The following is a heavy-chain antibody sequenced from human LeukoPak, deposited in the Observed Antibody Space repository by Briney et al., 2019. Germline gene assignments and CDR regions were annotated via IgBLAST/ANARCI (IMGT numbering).Heavy chain of an antibody. V-gene: IGHV3-23*01. J-gene: IGHJ3*02. CDR3: AKDEVFGGNSRGAFDI. CDR1: GYIFTHYA. CDR2: LSGSGGVT. D-gene: IGHD4-23*01. Sequence: GGSLRLSCAASGYIFTHYAMHWVRQSPTKGLEWVSGLSGSGGVTYYADSVRGRFTISRDNSKNTLYLQMSSLRADDTALYYCAKDEVFGGNSRGAFDIWGHGTMVTVSS.